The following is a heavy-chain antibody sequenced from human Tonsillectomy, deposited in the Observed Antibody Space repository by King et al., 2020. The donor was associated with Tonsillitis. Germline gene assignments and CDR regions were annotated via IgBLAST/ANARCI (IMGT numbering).Heavy chain of an antibody. CDR1: GGSINNYY. Sequence: VQLQESGPGLVRPSETLSLTCTVSGGSINNYYWSWIRQPAGKGLEWIGRIYTSGTTNYNPSLKSRVTISVDTSKNQFSLRLSSVTAADTAVYYCAAHTFYDFWSGHNFDYWGQGTLVTVSA. V-gene: IGHV4-4*07. J-gene: IGHJ4*02. CDR3: AAHTFYDFWSGHNFDY. D-gene: IGHD3-3*01. CDR2: IYTSGTT.